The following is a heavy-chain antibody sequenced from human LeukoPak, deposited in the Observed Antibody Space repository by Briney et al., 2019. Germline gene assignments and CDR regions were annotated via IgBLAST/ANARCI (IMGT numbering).Heavy chain of an antibody. CDR3: ARRLLGYCSGGSCYSGYFQY. CDR1: GGSISNKY. J-gene: IGHJ1*01. CDR2: IYYSGST. D-gene: IGHD2-15*01. V-gene: IGHV4-59*12. Sequence: SETLSLTCTVSGGSISNKYWSWIRQPPGKGLEWIGCIYYSGSTNYNPSLKSRVTILVDTSKNQFSLKLSSVTAADTAVYYCARRLLGYCSGGSCYSGYFQYWGQGTLVTVSS.